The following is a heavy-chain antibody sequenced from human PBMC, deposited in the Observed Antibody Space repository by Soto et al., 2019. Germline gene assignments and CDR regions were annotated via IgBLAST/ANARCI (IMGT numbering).Heavy chain of an antibody. D-gene: IGHD2-21*02. V-gene: IGHV1-18*01. CDR2: INVYNGDR. CDR3: ARLQLGGDRMLNWFDP. CDR1: GYIFTKYG. Sequence: QVQVVQSGPELKKPGASVKVSCKAQGYIFTKYGIGWVRQAPGHGLEWMGLINVYNGDRKVAQKFKDRVYMTTDTATDKASMELKRLRSGDTAVYYCARLQLGGDRMLNWFDPWGQGTLVTVSS. J-gene: IGHJ5*02.